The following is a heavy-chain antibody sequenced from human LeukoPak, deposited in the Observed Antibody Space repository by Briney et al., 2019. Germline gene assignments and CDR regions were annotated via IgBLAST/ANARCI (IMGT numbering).Heavy chain of an antibody. J-gene: IGHJ4*02. D-gene: IGHD2-2*01. CDR3: AREAFVVVPAADDY. Sequence: PGGSLRLSCAASGFTFSDYYMSWIRQAPGKGLEWVSYISSTGSNIYYTVSVKGRFTISRDNAKNSLYLQMNSLRAEDTAVYYCAREAFVVVPAADDYWGQGTLVSVSS. CDR2: ISSTGSNI. CDR1: GFTFSDYY. V-gene: IGHV3-11*04.